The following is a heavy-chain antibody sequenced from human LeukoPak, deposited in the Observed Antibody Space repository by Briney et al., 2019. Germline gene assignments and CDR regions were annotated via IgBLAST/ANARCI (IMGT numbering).Heavy chain of an antibody. CDR3: ARYDILTAERDAFDI. D-gene: IGHD3-9*01. Sequence: SETLSLTCTVSGGSISSYYGSWIRQPPGKGLEWIGYIYYSGSTNYNPSLKSRVTISVDTSKNQFSLKLSSVTAADTAVYYCARYDILTAERDAFDIWGQGTMVTVSS. CDR2: IYYSGST. V-gene: IGHV4-59*01. CDR1: GGSISSYY. J-gene: IGHJ3*02.